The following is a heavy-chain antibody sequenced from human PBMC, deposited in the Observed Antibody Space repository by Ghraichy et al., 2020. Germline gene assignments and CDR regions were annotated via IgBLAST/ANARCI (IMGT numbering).Heavy chain of an antibody. CDR3: ARGSTVVRFYYYDGMDV. CDR1: GFTLSSYS. J-gene: IGHJ6*02. CDR2: ITSSSRTR. Sequence: GESLNISCVGSGFTLSSYSMNWVRQSPGKGLEWVSYITSSSRTRFYADSVKGRFTISRDNAQNSLYLQMNSLTDEDTAVYYCARGSTVVRFYYYDGMDVWRQATTVAVSS. D-gene: IGHD4-23*01. V-gene: IGHV3-48*02.